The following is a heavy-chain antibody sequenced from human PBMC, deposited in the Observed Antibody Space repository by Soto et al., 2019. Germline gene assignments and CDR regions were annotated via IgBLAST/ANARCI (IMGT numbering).Heavy chain of an antibody. CDR3: ASTYRGDYFDY. Sequence: SETLSLTCTVSGGSISSGDYYWSWIRQPPGKGLEWIGYIYYSGSTHYNPSLKSRVTISVDTSKNQFSLKLSSVTAADTAVYYCASTYRGDYFDYWGQGTLVTVSS. D-gene: IGHD2-21*01. V-gene: IGHV4-30-4*01. CDR2: IYYSGST. CDR1: GGSISSGDYY. J-gene: IGHJ4*02.